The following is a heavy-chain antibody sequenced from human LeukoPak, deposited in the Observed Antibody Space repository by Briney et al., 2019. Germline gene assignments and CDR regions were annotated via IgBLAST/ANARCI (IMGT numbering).Heavy chain of an antibody. CDR2: ISHSGST. J-gene: IGHJ5*02. CDR1: GGSFSGYY. CDR3: ATSRLGRGLPAGNWFDP. D-gene: IGHD3-16*01. Sequence: SETLSLTCAVYGGSFSGYYWSWIRQPPGKGLEWIGEISHSGSTNYNPSLKSRVTISVDTSKNQFSLKLSSVTAADTAVYYCATSRLGRGLPAGNWFDPWGQGTLVTVSS. V-gene: IGHV4-34*01.